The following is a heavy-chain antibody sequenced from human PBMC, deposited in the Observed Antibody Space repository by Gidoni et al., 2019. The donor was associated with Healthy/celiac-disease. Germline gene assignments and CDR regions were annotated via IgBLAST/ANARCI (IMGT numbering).Heavy chain of an antibody. D-gene: IGHD3-10*01. CDR3: ASSTPTYYYGSGSFDY. J-gene: IGHJ4*02. CDR2: IYYSWST. V-gene: IGHV4-59*08. Sequence: QVQLQESGPGLVKPSETLSLTCTVSGGSISSYYWSWIRQPPGKGLEWIGYIYYSWSTNYNPSLKSRVTISVDTSKNQFSLKLSSVTATDTAVYYCASSTPTYYYGSGSFDYWGQGTLVTVSS. CDR1: GGSISSYY.